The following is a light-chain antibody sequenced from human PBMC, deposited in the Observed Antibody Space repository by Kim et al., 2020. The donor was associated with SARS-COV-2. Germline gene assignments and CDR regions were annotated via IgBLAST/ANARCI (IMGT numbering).Light chain of an antibody. CDR2: GNT. J-gene: IGLJ2*01. V-gene: IGLV1-40*01. CDR3: QSYDSSLSAHVV. CDR1: SSNIGAGYD. Sequence: QPVLTQPPSVSGAPGQRVTISCTGSSSNIGAGYDVHWYQQLPGTAPKLLIYGNTNRPSGVPDRFSGSKSGTSASLAITGLRAEDEADYYCQSYDSSLSAHVVFGGGTQLTVL.